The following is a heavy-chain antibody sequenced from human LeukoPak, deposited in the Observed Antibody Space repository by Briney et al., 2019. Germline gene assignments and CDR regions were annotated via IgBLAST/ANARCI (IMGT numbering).Heavy chain of an antibody. D-gene: IGHD3-10*01. V-gene: IGHV1-2*02. CDR1: GYTFTGYY. J-gene: IGHJ4*02. CDR2: INPDSGGT. Sequence: GASVKVSCKASGYTFTGYYMHWVRQAPGQGLEWMGWINPDSGGTNNAQNFQGRVTMTRDTSINTAYMELSRLTSDDTAVYYCARNYYLSGSYYNPGGYWGQGTLVTVSS. CDR3: ARNYYLSGSYYNPGGY.